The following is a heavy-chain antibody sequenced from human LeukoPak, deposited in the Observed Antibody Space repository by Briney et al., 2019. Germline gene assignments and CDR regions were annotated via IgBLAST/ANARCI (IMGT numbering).Heavy chain of an antibody. D-gene: IGHD3-9*01. CDR1: GFTFSDYN. V-gene: IGHV3-11*01. CDR3: ARSIGLTGGGVDV. CDR2: ITNGGSTI. J-gene: IGHJ6*02. Sequence: GGSLRLSCAASGFTFSDYNMNWVRQAPGKGLEWVSYITNGGSTIHHADSVKGRFTISRDNAKKTLDLQMNSLRAEDTAVYYCARSIGLTGGGVDVWGQGTTVTVSS.